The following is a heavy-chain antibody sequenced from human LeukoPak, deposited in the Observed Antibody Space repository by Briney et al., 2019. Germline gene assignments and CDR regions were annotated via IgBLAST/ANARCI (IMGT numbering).Heavy chain of an antibody. CDR2: INHSGST. CDR3: ARAHGKGSRYFDWLYYFDY. CDR1: GGSFSGYY. D-gene: IGHD3-9*01. V-gene: IGHV4-34*01. J-gene: IGHJ4*02. Sequence: PSETLSLTCAVYGGSFSGYYWSWIRQPPGKGLEWIGEINHSGSTNYNPSLKSRVTISVDTSKNQFSLKLSSVTAADTAVYYCARAHGKGSRYFDWLYYFDYWGQGTLVTVSS.